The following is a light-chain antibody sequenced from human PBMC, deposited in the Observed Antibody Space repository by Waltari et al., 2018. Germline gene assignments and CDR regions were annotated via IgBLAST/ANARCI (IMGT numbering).Light chain of an antibody. J-gene: IGLJ3*02. CDR3: CSYAGRTSLL. Sequence: QSALTQPASVSGSYGQSITISCGDVAYFNLVSWYKQQPGKAPKVKIYEGNKRPSGLPYRFSGSTSGNSPSLASSVLQADDQADYYCCSYAGRTSLLFGGGTKLTVL. CDR2: EGN. V-gene: IGLV2-23*01. CDR1: DVAYFNL.